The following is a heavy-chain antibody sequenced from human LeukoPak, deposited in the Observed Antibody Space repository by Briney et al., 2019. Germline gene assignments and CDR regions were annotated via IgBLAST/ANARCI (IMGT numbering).Heavy chain of an antibody. Sequence: GASVKVSCKSSGYTYTTYGITWVRQAPGQGLEWMGWISVYNGKTKYAQKLQGRVIMTADTSTTTAYMELWSLRGDDTAIYYCARGGEGPYGNYAPDSWGQGTLVTVSP. CDR2: ISVYNGKT. CDR3: ARGGEGPYGNYAPDS. J-gene: IGHJ5*01. CDR1: GYTYTTYG. V-gene: IGHV1-18*01. D-gene: IGHD3-10*01.